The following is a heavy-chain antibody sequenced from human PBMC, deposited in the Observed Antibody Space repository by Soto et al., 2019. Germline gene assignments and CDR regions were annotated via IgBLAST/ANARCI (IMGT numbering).Heavy chain of an antibody. CDR2: VYHSGNT. J-gene: IGHJ4*02. CDR1: GDSISSDKG. CDR3: ARGERQPQRDY. V-gene: IGHV4-4*02. D-gene: IGHD6-25*01. Sequence: SETLSLTCAVSGDSISSDKGWSWVRQPPGKGLEWIGEVYHSGNTNYNPSLKSRVIISVDKPKNQFSLKLSSVTDADTAMYYCARGERQPQRDYWGQGTLVTVSS.